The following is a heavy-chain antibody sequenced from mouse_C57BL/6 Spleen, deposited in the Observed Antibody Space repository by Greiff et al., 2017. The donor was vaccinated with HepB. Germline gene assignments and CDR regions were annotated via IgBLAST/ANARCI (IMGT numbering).Heavy chain of an antibody. Sequence: QVQLQQPGAELVKPGASVKLSCKASGYTFTSYWMHWVKQRPGQGLEWIGMIHPNSGSTNYNEKFKSKATLTVDKSSSTAYMQLSSLTSEDSAVYYCARYGYYGSDAMDYWGQGTSVTVSS. CDR2: IHPNSGST. CDR1: GYTFTSYW. V-gene: IGHV1-64*01. J-gene: IGHJ4*01. D-gene: IGHD1-1*01. CDR3: ARYGYYGSDAMDY.